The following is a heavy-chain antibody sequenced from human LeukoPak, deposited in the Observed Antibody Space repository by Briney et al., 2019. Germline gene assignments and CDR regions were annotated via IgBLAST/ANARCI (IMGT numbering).Heavy chain of an antibody. V-gene: IGHV4-39*01. Sequence: SETLSLTCTVSSGSISSSSYYWGWIRQPPGKGLEWIGSIYYSGSTYYNPSLKSRVTISVDTSKNQFSLKLSSVTAADTAVYYCARSTYYDFWSGYFIWGQGTMVTVSS. D-gene: IGHD3-3*01. CDR3: ARSTYYDFWSGYFI. CDR2: IYYSGST. CDR1: SGSISSSSYY. J-gene: IGHJ3*02.